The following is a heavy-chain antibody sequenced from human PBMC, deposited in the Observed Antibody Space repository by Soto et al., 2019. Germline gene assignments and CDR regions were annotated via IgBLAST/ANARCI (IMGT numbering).Heavy chain of an antibody. CDR2: IKEDGSEK. Sequence: GWSLRLSCASSVFTFIRHWMSWVRQAPGKGLEWVAKIKEDGSEKNYVDSVKGRFTISRDNAKNSLYLQMNSLRAEDTAVYYCARDGLPFALDIWGQGTMVTVSS. V-gene: IGHV3-7*03. J-gene: IGHJ3*02. CDR1: VFTFIRHW. D-gene: IGHD3-16*01. CDR3: ARDGLPFALDI.